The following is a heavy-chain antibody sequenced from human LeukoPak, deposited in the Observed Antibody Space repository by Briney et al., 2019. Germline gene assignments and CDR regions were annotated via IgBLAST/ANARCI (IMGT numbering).Heavy chain of an antibody. V-gene: IGHV4-39*07. D-gene: IGHD6-6*01. CDR1: GGSISSSSYY. Sequence: SETLSLTCTVSGGSISSSSYYWGWIRQPPGKGLEWIGGIYYSGSTNYNPSLKSRVTISVDTSKNQFSLKLSSVTAADTAVYYCARLMAARRMTNIQQAIDYWGQGTLVTVSS. J-gene: IGHJ4*02. CDR3: ARLMAARRMTNIQQAIDY. CDR2: IYYSGST.